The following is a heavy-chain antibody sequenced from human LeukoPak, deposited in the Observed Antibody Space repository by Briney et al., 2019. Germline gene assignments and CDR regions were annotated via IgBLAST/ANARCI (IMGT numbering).Heavy chain of an antibody. D-gene: IGHD3-10*01. CDR1: GGSISSYY. CDR2: IYSSGST. V-gene: IGHV4-59*08. CDR3: ARGEYYYGSGQLTPPGWFDP. J-gene: IGHJ5*02. Sequence: SETLSLTCTVSGGSISSYYWSWIRQPPGKGLEWIGYIYSSGSTSYSPSLRSRVTISVDTSKNQFFLHLSSVTAADTAVYYCARGEYYYGSGQLTPPGWFDPWGQGTLVTVSS.